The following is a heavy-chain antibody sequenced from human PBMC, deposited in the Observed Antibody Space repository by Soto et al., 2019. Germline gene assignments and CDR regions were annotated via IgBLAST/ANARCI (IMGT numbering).Heavy chain of an antibody. D-gene: IGHD2-15*01. CDR1: GFTFSSYA. V-gene: IGHV3-30*01. Sequence: SLKISCAASGFTFSSYAMHWVRQAPGKGLEWVAVISYDGTKKYYGDSVRGRFTISRDNSNNTLSVQMNSLRGDDSAVYYCVRDSRGRSWRSAEYLQPWGQGPRVTLSS. J-gene: IGHJ1*01. CDR3: VRDSRGRSWRSAEYLQP. CDR2: ISYDGTKK.